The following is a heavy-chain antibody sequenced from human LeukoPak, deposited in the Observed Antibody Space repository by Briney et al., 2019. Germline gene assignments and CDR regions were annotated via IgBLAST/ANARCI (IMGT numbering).Heavy chain of an antibody. V-gene: IGHV3-30-3*01. CDR3: ARDHSGSYSFDY. CDR1: GLTFISYA. D-gene: IGHD3-10*01. Sequence: GGSLSPSCQASGLTFISYAMHGFRQAPGRGREGVAVISYDGSNKYYADSVKGRFTISRDNSKNTLYLQMNSLRAEDTAVYYCARDHSGSYSFDYWGQGTLVTVSS. CDR2: ISYDGSNK. J-gene: IGHJ4*02.